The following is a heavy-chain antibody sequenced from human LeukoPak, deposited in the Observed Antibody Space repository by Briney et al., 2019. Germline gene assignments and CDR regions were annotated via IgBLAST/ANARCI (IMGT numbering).Heavy chain of an antibody. J-gene: IGHJ4*02. CDR2: ISGSGGST. Sequence: GSLRLSCAASGFRFTSYAMIWIRQVPGKGLEWVASISGSGGSTYYSDPVKGRFTISRDTSDNTLHLDMSTLTTDDTAVYFCAKLGAYRVYSFIDFWGQGIPVTVSS. CDR3: AKLGAYRVYSFIDF. V-gene: IGHV3-23*01. CDR1: GFRFTSYA. D-gene: IGHD3-16*01.